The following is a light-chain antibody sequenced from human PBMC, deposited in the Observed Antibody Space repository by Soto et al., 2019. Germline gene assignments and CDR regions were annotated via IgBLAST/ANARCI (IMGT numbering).Light chain of an antibody. CDR1: QSVGTY. Sequence: EIVLTQSPVTLSLSPGERAILSCRASQSVGTYLAWYQQKPGQAPRLLIYDASNRATGIPARFSGSGSGTDFTLTISSLEPEDFAIYYCQQRSHWPPITFGQGTRLEIK. CDR3: QQRSHWPPIT. CDR2: DAS. V-gene: IGKV3-11*01. J-gene: IGKJ5*01.